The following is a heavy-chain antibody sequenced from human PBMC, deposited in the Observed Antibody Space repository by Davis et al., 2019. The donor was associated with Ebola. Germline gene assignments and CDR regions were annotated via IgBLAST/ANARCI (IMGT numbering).Heavy chain of an antibody. V-gene: IGHV3-11*01. CDR1: GFTFSDYY. J-gene: IGHJ6*02. Sequence: PGGSLRLSCAASGFTFSDYYMSWIRQAPGKGLEWLSYISTYGTTIYYGASVKGRFTISWDNAKNSLYLQMHSLRPEDTSVYYCARGERRYYDYNGMDVWGQGTTVTVSS. CDR2: ISTYGTTI. CDR3: ARGERRYYDYNGMDV. D-gene: IGHD1-1*01.